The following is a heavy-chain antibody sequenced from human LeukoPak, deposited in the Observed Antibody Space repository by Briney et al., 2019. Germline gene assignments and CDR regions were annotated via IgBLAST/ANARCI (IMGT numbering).Heavy chain of an antibody. D-gene: IGHD5-12*01. Sequence: PGGSLRLSCAASGFTFSDYWLHWVRQAPGKGLVWVSRINTDGSTINYAGSVKGRFTISRDNAKNSLYLQMNSLRAEDTAVYYCARDTGSGYDLDYWGQGTLVTVSS. CDR1: GFTFSDYW. V-gene: IGHV3-74*01. CDR2: INTDGSTI. CDR3: ARDTGSGYDLDY. J-gene: IGHJ4*02.